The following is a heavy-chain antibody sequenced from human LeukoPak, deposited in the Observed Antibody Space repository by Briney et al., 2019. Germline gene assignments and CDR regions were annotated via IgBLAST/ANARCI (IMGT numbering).Heavy chain of an antibody. J-gene: IGHJ4*02. Sequence: GGSLTLSCAASGFTFSTYTMHWVRQAPGKGLEYVSSISGNGGSREYANSVKGRFTISRDNSKNTVYLHMNSLRPDDTAIYFCARQEARNYYYEGLDYWGQGNLVTVSS. CDR2: ISGNGGSR. V-gene: IGHV3-64*01. D-gene: IGHD3-22*01. CDR3: ARQEARNYYYEGLDY. CDR1: GFTFSTYT.